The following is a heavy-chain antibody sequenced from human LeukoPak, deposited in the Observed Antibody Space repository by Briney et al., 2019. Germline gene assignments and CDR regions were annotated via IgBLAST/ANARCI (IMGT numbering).Heavy chain of an antibody. V-gene: IGHV1-69*13. Sequence: GASVEVSCKASGGTFSSYAISWVRQAPGQGLEWMGGIIPIFGTANYAQKFQGRVTITADESTSTAYMELSSLRSEDTAVYYCARDLHTAMVSDGYWGQGTLVTVSS. CDR3: ARDLHTAMVSDGY. J-gene: IGHJ4*02. CDR1: GGTFSSYA. CDR2: IIPIFGTA. D-gene: IGHD5-18*01.